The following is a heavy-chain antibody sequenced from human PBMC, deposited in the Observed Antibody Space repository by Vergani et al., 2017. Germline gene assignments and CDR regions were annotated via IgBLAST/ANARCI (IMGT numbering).Heavy chain of an antibody. CDR1: GYAFISYS. CDR3: ARSIAITGPLDD. J-gene: IGHJ4*03. V-gene: IGHV3-48*01. D-gene: IGHD6-6*01. Sequence: EVELVESGGDLVQPGGSLRLSCAATGYAFISYSMNLVRQAPGKGLVWIAYISSSGNAKYYADSVRGRFTISRDNAEKSVSLQMHSLRADDTAMYFCARSIAITGPLDDWGHGARVTVS. CDR2: ISSSGNAK.